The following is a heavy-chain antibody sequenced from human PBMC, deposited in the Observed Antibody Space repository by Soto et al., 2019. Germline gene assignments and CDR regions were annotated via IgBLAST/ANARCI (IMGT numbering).Heavy chain of an antibody. CDR2: IYYSGTT. Sequence: PWGPLSLTCTVSGGSISSGGHHWSWIRQHPAKGLEWIGHIYYSGTTYYNPSLKSRATISAETSENQLSLKLISVTAADTAVYVGARLMATSWLDSWGQGTPVTVSS. CDR3: ARLMATSWLDS. J-gene: IGHJ5*01. V-gene: IGHV4-31*03. CDR1: GGSISSGGHH.